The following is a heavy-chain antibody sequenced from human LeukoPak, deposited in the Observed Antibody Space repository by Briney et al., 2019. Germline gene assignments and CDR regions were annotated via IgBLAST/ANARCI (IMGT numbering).Heavy chain of an antibody. CDR2: ISAYNGNT. D-gene: IGHD1-26*01. J-gene: IGHJ6*03. V-gene: IGHV1-18*04. CDR1: GYTFTSYG. CDR3: AREYGVGVHYYYYYMDV. Sequence: EASVNLSCKSAGYTFTSYGISWVRLAHGQGLEWMGWISAYNGNTNYAQKVQGRVTMTTDTSTSTAYMELRSLRSDDTAVYYCAREYGVGVHYYYYYMDVWGKGTTVTVSS.